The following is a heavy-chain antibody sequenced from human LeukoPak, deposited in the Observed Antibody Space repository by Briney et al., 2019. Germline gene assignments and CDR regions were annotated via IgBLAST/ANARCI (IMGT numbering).Heavy chain of an antibody. J-gene: IGHJ4*02. CDR1: GFTVSSNY. V-gene: IGHV3-53*01. D-gene: IGHD1-26*01. CDR3: VAPGVTTPLDY. CDR2: IYSGGST. Sequence: GGSLRLSCAASGFTVSSNYMSWVRQAPGKGLEWVSVIYSGGSTYYADSVKGRFTISRDNSKNTLYLQMNSLRAEDTAVYYCVAPGVTTPLDYWGQGTLVTVSS.